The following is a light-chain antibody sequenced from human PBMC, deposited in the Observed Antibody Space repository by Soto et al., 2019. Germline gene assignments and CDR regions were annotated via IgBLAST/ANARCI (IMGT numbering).Light chain of an antibody. CDR3: QQYDKWPPWT. J-gene: IGKJ1*01. V-gene: IGKV3-15*01. CDR2: GAS. Sequence: EVVMTQSPITLSVSPGGRATLSCRASQSIGSNLAWYQQKPGQAPRLLLYGASTRATDTPVRFGGSGSGTEFTLTISSLRSEDLAVYYCQQYDKWPPWTFGQGTKVDIK. CDR1: QSIGSN.